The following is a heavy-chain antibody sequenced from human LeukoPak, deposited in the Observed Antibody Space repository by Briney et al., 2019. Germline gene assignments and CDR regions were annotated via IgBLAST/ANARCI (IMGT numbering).Heavy chain of an antibody. D-gene: IGHD3-10*01. CDR1: GGSVSSGSYY. CDR2: IYYSGST. CDR3: AREYYYGSGSYPYFDY. J-gene: IGHJ4*02. Sequence: PSETLSLTCSVSGGSVSSGSYYWSWIPQPPGKGLEWIGYIYYSGSTNYNPSLKRRVTISVDTSKNQFSLKLSSVTAADTAVYYCAREYYYGSGSYPYFDYWGQGTLVTVSS. V-gene: IGHV4-61*01.